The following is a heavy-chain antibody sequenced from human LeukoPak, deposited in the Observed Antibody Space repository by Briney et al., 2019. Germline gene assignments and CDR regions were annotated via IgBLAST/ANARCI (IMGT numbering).Heavy chain of an antibody. J-gene: IGHJ4*02. CDR3: ARGPDTVASDLDY. CDR2: MNPNSGNT. V-gene: IGHV1-8*02. D-gene: IGHD4-23*01. CDR1: GGTFSSYA. Sequence: ASVKVSCKASGGTFSSYAISWVRQAPGQGLEWMGWMNPNSGNTGYAQKFQGRVTMTRNTSISTAYMELSSLRSEDTAVYYCARGPDTVASDLDYWGQGTLVTVSS.